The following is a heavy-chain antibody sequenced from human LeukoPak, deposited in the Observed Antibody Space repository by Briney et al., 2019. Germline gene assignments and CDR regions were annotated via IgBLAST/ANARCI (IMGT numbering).Heavy chain of an antibody. D-gene: IGHD6-13*01. CDR3: ARCIAAAGISEFDY. CDR2: ISAYNGNT. V-gene: IGHV1-18*01. CDR1: GYTFTSYG. Sequence: ASVTVSCKASGYTFTSYGISWVRQAPGQGLEWMGWISAYNGNTNYAQKLQGRVTMTTDTSTSTAYMELRSLRSDDTAVYYCARCIAAAGISEFDYWGQGTLITVSS. J-gene: IGHJ4*02.